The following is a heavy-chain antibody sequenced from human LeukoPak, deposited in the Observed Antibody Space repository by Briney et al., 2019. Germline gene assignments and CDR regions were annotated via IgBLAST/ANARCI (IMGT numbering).Heavy chain of an antibody. CDR3: AKAGSYCSGGSCYSDWFDP. D-gene: IGHD2-15*01. CDR2: ISYDGSNK. J-gene: IGHJ5*02. CDR1: GFTFSSYG. V-gene: IGHV3-30*18. Sequence: GGSLRLSCAASGFTFSSYGMHWVRQAPGKGLEWVAVISYDGSNKYYADSVKGRFTISRDNSKNTLYLQMNSLRAEDTAVYYCAKAGSYCSGGSCYSDWFDPWGQGTLVTVSS.